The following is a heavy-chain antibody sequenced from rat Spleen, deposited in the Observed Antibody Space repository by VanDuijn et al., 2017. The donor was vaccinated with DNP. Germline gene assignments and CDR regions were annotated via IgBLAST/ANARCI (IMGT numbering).Heavy chain of an antibody. CDR2: IGSDGYAP. V-gene: IGHV5-22*01. J-gene: IGHJ4*01. CDR3: ARHEVLPYAMDA. D-gene: IGHD1-5*01. Sequence: EVQLVESGGDLVQPGRSLKLFCAASGFTFSDYYMAWVRQAPTKGLEWVAYIGSDGYAPYYGDSVKGRFTISRDNAKNTLYLQMNSLRSEDTATYYCARHEVLPYAMDAWGQGTSVTVSS. CDR1: GFTFSDYY.